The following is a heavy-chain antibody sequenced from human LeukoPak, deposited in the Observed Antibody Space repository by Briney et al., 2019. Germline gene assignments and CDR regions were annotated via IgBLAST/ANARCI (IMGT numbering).Heavy chain of an antibody. CDR1: GFTFNTYA. CDR3: ATDPQYSGYGRPDY. V-gene: IGHV3-23*01. J-gene: IGHJ4*02. Sequence: PAGSLRLSCEASGFTFNTYAMSWFRLPPGKGLQWVSAVSGSGASTYFADSVKGRFTIFRDNSKNTLFLQMSSLGVDDAAVYYCATDPQYSGYGRPDYWGQGTLVTVSS. CDR2: VSGSGAST. D-gene: IGHD5-12*01.